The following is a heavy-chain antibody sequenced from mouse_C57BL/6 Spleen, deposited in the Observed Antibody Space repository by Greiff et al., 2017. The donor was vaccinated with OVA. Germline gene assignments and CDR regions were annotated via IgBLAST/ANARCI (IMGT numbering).Heavy chain of an antibody. D-gene: IGHD1-1*01. Sequence: EVKLVESGGGLVKPGGSLKLSCAASGFTFSDYGMHWVRQAPEKGLEWVAYISSGSSTIYYADTVKGRFTISRDNAKNTLFLQMTSLRSEDTAMYYGARPGDYYGSGYFDYWGQGTTLTVSS. J-gene: IGHJ2*01. CDR2: ISSGSSTI. V-gene: IGHV5-17*01. CDR1: GFTFSDYG. CDR3: ARPGDYYGSGYFDY.